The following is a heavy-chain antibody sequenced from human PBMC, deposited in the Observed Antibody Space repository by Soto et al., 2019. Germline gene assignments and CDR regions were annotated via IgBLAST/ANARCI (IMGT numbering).Heavy chain of an antibody. CDR2: INPNTDVT. V-gene: IGHV1-2*02. CDR1: GYSFSFYY. Sequence: GASVXGSLKSSGYSFSFYYRRCVLQAPGQGLDWMGWINPNTDVTNYAQRFQGRVTMTRDTSITTAYMELSRLRSDDTAVYYRDRALWGNWTQTDAFDIWGQGTTV. D-gene: IGHD1-20*01. J-gene: IGHJ3*02. CDR3: DRALWGNWTQTDAFDI.